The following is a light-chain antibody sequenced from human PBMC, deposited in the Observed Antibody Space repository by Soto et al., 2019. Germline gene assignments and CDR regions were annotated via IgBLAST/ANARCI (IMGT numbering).Light chain of an antibody. V-gene: IGKV2-28*01. CDR3: MQALQTPFT. CDR2: LGS. CDR1: ESLLHGNGYNY. J-gene: IGKJ3*01. Sequence: DIVMSQSPLSLPVTPGEPASISCRSGESLLHGNGYNYLDWYLQKPGQSPQLLIYLGSTRASGVPDRFSGIGSGTDFTLKISRVEAEDVGVYFCMQALQTPFTFGPGTKVEIK.